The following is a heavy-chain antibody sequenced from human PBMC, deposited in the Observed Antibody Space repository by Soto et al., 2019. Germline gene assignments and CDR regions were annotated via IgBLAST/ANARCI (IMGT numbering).Heavy chain of an antibody. CDR1: GYTFTSYG. V-gene: IGHV1-18*01. CDR2: ISAYNGNT. J-gene: IGHJ6*02. Sequence: ASVKVSCTASGYTFTSYGISWVRQAPGQGLEWMGWISAYNGNTNYAQKLQGRVTMTTDTSTSTAYMELRSLRSDDTAVYYCARSPYSSSWYYYYYGMDVWGQGTTVTVSS. CDR3: ARSPYSSSWYYYYYGMDV. D-gene: IGHD6-13*01.